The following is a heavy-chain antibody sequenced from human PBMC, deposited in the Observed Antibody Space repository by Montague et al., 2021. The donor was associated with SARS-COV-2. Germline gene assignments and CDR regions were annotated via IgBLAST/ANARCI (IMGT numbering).Heavy chain of an antibody. CDR2: SNDRGSS. CDR3: ARGLHQGPIGLPPGTLLQEHL. CDR1: GGSFTDFY. J-gene: IGHJ6*01. Sequence: SQTLSLTCAVYGGSFTDFYWTWIRQPPGKGLEWIGESNDRGSSNYNPSLKNRVTISVDKSKNRISLKLASVTAADTATYYCARGLHQGPIGLPPGTLLQEHLWG. V-gene: IGHV4-34*01.